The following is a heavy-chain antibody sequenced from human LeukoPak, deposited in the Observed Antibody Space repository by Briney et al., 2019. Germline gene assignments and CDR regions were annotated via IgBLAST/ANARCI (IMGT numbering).Heavy chain of an antibody. CDR1: GFTFSSYA. V-gene: IGHV3-23*01. D-gene: IGHD2-8*01. CDR2: ISGSGGGT. Sequence: PGASLRLSCAASGFTFSSYAMSWVRQAPGKGLEWVSAISGSGGGTYYADSVKGRFTISRDNSKNTLYLQMNSLRAEDTAVYYCAKDVVLMVYGGFDYWGQGTLVTVSS. J-gene: IGHJ4*02. CDR3: AKDVVLMVYGGFDY.